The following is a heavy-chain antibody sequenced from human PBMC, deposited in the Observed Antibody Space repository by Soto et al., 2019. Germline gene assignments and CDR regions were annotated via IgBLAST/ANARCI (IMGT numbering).Heavy chain of an antibody. V-gene: IGHV4-4*02. CDR1: SGSVFRSNW. J-gene: IGHJ4*02. CDR3: ASHLVMAGTRGFDH. Sequence: QVQLQESGPGLVKPSWTLSLTCAVSSGSVFRSNWWRWVRLPPGEGLEGIGETRNSGGANYNPSLKSRVTITVDRSRNHIFLELSSVTAADTAVYYCASHLVMAGTRGFDHWGLGTLVTVSS. CDR2: TRNSGGA. D-gene: IGHD6-19*01.